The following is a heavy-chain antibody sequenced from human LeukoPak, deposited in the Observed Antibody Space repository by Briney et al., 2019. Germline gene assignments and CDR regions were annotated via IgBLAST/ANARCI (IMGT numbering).Heavy chain of an antibody. Sequence: GGSPRLSCAASGFTFSSYGMHWVRQAPGKGLEWVAVISYDGSNKYYADSVKGRFTISRDNSKNTLYLQMNSLRAEDTAVYYCAKRIRSSGWIDYWGQGTLVTVSS. D-gene: IGHD6-19*01. CDR1: GFTFSSYG. CDR3: AKRIRSSGWIDY. J-gene: IGHJ4*02. CDR2: ISYDGSNK. V-gene: IGHV3-30*18.